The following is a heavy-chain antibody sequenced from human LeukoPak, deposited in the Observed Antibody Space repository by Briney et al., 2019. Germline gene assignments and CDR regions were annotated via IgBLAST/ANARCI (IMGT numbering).Heavy chain of an antibody. J-gene: IGHJ4*02. Sequence: GGSLRLSCAASGFSFSNYAMSWVRQAPGEGLEWVSVITNSGDDAHHADSVKGRFTVSRDNSKNRLYLQMNGLRTEDTAVYYCAKDQGWADGSGDYWGQGTLVTVSS. CDR2: ITNSGDDA. CDR1: GFSFSNYA. D-gene: IGHD3-10*01. CDR3: AKDQGWADGSGDY. V-gene: IGHV3-23*01.